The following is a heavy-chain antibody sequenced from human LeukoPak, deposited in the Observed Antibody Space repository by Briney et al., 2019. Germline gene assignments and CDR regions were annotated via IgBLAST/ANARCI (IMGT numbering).Heavy chain of an antibody. V-gene: IGHV4-39*07. CDR1: GVSISSGSNY. J-gene: IGHJ4*02. Sequence: SETLSLTCSVSGVSISSGSNYWGWIRQPPGKTLEWIGSIYSSGSTYYNLSLKSRVIILIDTAKNHVSLNLSSVTAADTAVYYCARGAHSYGKVTVDYWGQGTLVTVSS. D-gene: IGHD5-18*01. CDR3: ARGAHSYGKVTVDY. CDR2: IYSSGST.